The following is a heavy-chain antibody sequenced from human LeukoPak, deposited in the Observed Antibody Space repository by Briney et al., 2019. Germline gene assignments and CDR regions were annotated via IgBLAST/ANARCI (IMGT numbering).Heavy chain of an antibody. D-gene: IGHD2-2*01. Sequence: QPGGSLRLSRAASGFTFSSYGMHWVRQAPGKGLEWVAVISYDGSNKYYADSVKGRFTISRDNSKNTLYLQMNSLRAEDTAVYYCAKRRGIVVVPAAILTPSLDYWGQGTLVTVSS. CDR2: ISYDGSNK. J-gene: IGHJ4*02. CDR3: AKRRGIVVVPAAILTPSLDY. CDR1: GFTFSSYG. V-gene: IGHV3-30*18.